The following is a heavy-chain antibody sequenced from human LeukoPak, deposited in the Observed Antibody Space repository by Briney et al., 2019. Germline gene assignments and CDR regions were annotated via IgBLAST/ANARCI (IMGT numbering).Heavy chain of an antibody. CDR1: GYTLTELS. CDR3: ARGNQLSYYYDMDV. J-gene: IGHJ6*03. D-gene: IGHD2-2*01. CDR2: IIPIFGTA. V-gene: IGHV1-69*06. Sequence: SVKVSCKVPGYTLTELSMHWVRQAPGKGLEWMGGIIPIFGTANYAQKFQGRVTITADKSTSTAYMGLSSLRSEDTAVYYCARGNQLSYYYDMDVWGKGTTVTVSS.